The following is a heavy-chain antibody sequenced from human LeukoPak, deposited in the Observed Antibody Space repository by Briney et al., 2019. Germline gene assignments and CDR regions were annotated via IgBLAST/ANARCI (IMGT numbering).Heavy chain of an antibody. CDR1: DYTFSRYG. J-gene: IGHJ3*02. CDR3: ARVVSSSDAFDI. CDR2: ISAKNGNT. V-gene: IGHV1-18*01. Sequence: ASVKVPCKASDYTFSRYGITWVRQAPGQGLEWMGWISAKNGNTNYAQKFQGRVSMTKDTSTSIGFMELRSLRSDDTAVYYCARVVSSSDAFDIWGQGTMLTVSS. D-gene: IGHD2-2*01.